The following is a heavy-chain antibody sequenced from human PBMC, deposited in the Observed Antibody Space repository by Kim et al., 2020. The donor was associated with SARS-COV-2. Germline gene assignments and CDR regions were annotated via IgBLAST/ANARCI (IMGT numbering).Heavy chain of an antibody. J-gene: IGHJ4*02. V-gene: IGHV1-18*01. D-gene: IGHD3-3*01. CDR3: AGDWGDMSGLVDY. Sequence: YAQKLQGRVNMTTDTSTSTAYMELRSLRSDDTAVYYCAGDWGDMSGLVDYWGQGTLVTVSS.